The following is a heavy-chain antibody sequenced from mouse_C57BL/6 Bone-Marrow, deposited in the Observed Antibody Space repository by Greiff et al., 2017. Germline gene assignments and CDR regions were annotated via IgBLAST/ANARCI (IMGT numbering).Heavy chain of an antibody. D-gene: IGHD2-3*01. J-gene: IGHJ2*01. Sequence: EVQLQQSGPELVKPGASVKISCKASGYTFTDYYMNWVKQSHGKSLEWIGDINPNNGGTSYNQKFKGKATLTVDKSSSTAYMELRSLTSEDSAVYYCARGGWLLLYYFDYWGQGTTLTVSS. CDR1: GYTFTDYY. V-gene: IGHV1-26*01. CDR2: INPNNGGT. CDR3: ARGGWLLLYYFDY.